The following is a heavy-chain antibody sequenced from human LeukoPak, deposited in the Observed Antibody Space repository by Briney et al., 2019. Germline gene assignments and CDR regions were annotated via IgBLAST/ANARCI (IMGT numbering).Heavy chain of an antibody. V-gene: IGHV3-48*01. Sequence: AGGSLRLSCAASGFNFRFYIMNWVRQAPGKGLEWISYISSDAKTVNYADSVKGRFTISRDNAKNSLYLQMNSLSADDTAVYYCARVESRYGPPNSWGQGTLVTVSS. CDR3: ARVESRYGPPNS. D-gene: IGHD5-18*01. CDR2: ISSDAKTV. CDR1: GFNFRFYI. J-gene: IGHJ4*02.